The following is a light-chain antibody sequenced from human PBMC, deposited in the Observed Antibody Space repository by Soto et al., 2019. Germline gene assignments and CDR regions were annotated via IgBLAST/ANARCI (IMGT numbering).Light chain of an antibody. Sequence: QSVLTPPASVSWAPGQSITISFMGTRSGSGGYYYVSWHQQHPGTAPKLMIYDAYERPLGVSHRFYGSKSGNTASLTISGLQNEDEADYYCSSYTDDTSYVFGSGTKATVL. J-gene: IGLJ1*01. CDR2: DAY. V-gene: IGLV2-14*03. CDR1: RSGSGGYYY. CDR3: SSYTDDTSYV.